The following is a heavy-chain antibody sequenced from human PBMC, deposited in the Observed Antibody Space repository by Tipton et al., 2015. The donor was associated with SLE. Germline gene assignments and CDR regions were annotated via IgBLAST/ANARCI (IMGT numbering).Heavy chain of an antibody. CDR3: ARGGRGITVALLDS. V-gene: IGHV6-1*01. D-gene: IGHD6-19*01. Sequence: GLVKPSQTLSLTCAISGDSVSSNNAAWNWIRQSPSRGLEWLGRTYYKSRWDNNYATSVNSRMSINPDTSKNHFTLQLNSVTPEDTALYYCARGGRGITVALLDSWGQGIPISASS. J-gene: IGHJ5*01. CDR2: TYYKSRWDN. CDR1: GDSVSSNNAA.